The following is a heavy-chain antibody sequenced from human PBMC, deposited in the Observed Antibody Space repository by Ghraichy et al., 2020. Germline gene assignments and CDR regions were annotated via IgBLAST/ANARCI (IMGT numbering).Heavy chain of an antibody. Sequence: GGSLRLSCAASGFTFSSYWMTWVRQAPGKGLEWVANIKQDGSEKYYVDSVKGRFTISRDNAKNSLYLQMNSLRAEDTAVYYCARDPVTPVWFGDLLNYYHGWYASGQGTTGTVSS. J-gene: IGHJ6*02. CDR1: GFTFSSYW. D-gene: IGHD3-10*01. CDR3: ARDPVTPVWFGDLLNYYHGWYA. V-gene: IGHV3-7*01. CDR2: IKQDGSEK.